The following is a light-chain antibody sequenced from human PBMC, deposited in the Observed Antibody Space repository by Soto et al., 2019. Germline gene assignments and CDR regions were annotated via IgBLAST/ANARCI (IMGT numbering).Light chain of an antibody. CDR3: QHSNHLPL. CDR2: DAS. V-gene: IGKV1-33*01. CDR1: QDIGTY. J-gene: IGKJ3*01. Sequence: DIQMTQSPPSLSASVGDRVTITCQASQDIGTYLNWYQHKPGKAPNLVINDASNLETGVPSRFSGGGSGTDFTFTISSLRPEDIATYYCQHSNHLPLFGPGTKVDF.